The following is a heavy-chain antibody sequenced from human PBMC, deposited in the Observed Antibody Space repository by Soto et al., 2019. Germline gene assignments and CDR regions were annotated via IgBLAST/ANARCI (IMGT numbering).Heavy chain of an antibody. CDR2: VYTSDYT. D-gene: IGHD5-12*01. CDR3: ASSAGHPGYVYHYDRQDV. CDR1: GASIRSYY. Sequence: PSETLYLTCSVYGASIRSYYWHWIRQPPAKGLEWIGYVYTSDYTRYSSSLKSRVTISVDTSKSQFYLRLNSVTAADTAVYYCASSAGHPGYVYHYDRQDVCGRGTTVPVSS. J-gene: IGHJ6*01. V-gene: IGHV4-4*08.